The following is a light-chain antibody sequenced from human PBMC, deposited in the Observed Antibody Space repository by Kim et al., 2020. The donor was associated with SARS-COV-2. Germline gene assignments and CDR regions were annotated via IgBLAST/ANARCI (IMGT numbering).Light chain of an antibody. CDR2: EKS. J-gene: IGLJ2*01. CDR3: QAWDSSAVV. V-gene: IGLV3-1*01. Sequence: GSPGQPASIACSQDKVVDKYACWYEHKPGEARVLGIYEKSKRPSGIPERFSGSNSADTATLTNSGTQAMDEADYYCQAWDSSAVVFGGGTQLTVL. CDR1: KVVDKY.